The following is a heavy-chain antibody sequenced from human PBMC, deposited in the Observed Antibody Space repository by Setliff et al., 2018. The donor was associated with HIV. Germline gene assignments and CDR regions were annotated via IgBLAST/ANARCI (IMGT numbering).Heavy chain of an antibody. CDR2: IYYSGSA. D-gene: IGHD2-2*01. J-gene: IGHJ5*02. V-gene: IGHV4-39*01. CDR1: GASISSTSYY. Sequence: PSETLSLTCAASGASISSTSYYWGWIRQPPGKGLEWIGSIYYSGSAYYSPSLKSRVTISVDTSKNQFSLKLSSVTAADTAVYYCARRKGYCSGPSCLELSWFDPWGQGTLVTVSS. CDR3: ARRKGYCSGPSCLELSWFDP.